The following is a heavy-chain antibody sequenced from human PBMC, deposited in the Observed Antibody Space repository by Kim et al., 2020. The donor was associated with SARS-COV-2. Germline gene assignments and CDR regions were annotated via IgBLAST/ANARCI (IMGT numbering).Heavy chain of an antibody. CDR1: GFTFSSYA. V-gene: IGHV3-30*04. D-gene: IGHD6-19*01. J-gene: IGHJ4*02. Sequence: GGSLRLSCAASGFTFSSYAMHWVRQAPGKGLEWVAVISYDGSNKYYADSVKGRFTISRDNSKNTLYLQMNSLRAEDTAVYYCARAIAVAGTGFDYWGQGTLVTVSS. CDR3: ARAIAVAGTGFDY. CDR2: ISYDGSNK.